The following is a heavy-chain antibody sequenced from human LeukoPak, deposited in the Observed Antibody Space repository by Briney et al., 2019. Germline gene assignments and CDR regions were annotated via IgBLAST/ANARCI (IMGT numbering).Heavy chain of an antibody. CDR2: ISGSGGST. CDR3: AREHILTGFDY. D-gene: IGHD3-9*01. CDR1: AFTFSSYA. Sequence: GGSLRLSCAASAFTFSSYAMSWVRQAPGKGLEWVSAISGSGGSTYYADSVKGRFTISRDNAKNSLYLQMNSLRAEDTAVYYCAREHILTGFDYWGQGTLVTVSS. J-gene: IGHJ4*02. V-gene: IGHV3-23*01.